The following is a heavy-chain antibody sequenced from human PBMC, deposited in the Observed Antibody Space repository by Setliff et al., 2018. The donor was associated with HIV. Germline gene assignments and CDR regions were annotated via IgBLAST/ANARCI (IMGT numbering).Heavy chain of an antibody. J-gene: IGHJ4*02. CDR1: GYSFTTYF. V-gene: IGHV1-69-2*01. D-gene: IGHD6-19*01. CDR3: ARDGIAVAAV. CDR2: VDTEDGET. Sequence: ASVKVSCKASGYSFTTYFMHWVRQAPGKGLEWMGRVDTEDGETIYAERFRGRISLTVDKSTGTAYMELNRLRSEDTAVYYCARDGIAVAAVWGQGTLVTVSS.